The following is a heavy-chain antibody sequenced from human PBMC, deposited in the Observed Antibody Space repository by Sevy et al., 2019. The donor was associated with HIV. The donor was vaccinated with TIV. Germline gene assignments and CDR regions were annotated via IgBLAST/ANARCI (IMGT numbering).Heavy chain of an antibody. J-gene: IGHJ4*02. CDR1: GFTFSSYS. CDR2: ISSSSSYI. D-gene: IGHD3-3*01. Sequence: GGSLRLSYAASGFTFSSYSMNWVRQAPGKGLEWVSSISSSSSYIYYADSVKGRFTISRDNAKNSLYLQMNSLRAEDTAVYYCARDGVVITDYWGQGTLVTVSS. V-gene: IGHV3-21*01. CDR3: ARDGVVITDY.